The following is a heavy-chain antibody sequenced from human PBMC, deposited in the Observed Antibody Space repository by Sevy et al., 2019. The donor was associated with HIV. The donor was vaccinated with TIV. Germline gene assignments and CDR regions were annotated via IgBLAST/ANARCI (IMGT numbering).Heavy chain of an antibody. V-gene: IGHV3-74*01. D-gene: IGHD6-13*01. CDR2: INSGGSST. Sequence: GGSLRLSCAASGFTFSSYWMHWVRQAPGKGLVWVSRINSGGSSTSYADSVKGRFTISRDNAKNTLYLQMNSLRAEDTAVYYCARVGIAAAGDYYYYMDVWGKGTTVTVSS. CDR1: GFTFSSYW. CDR3: ARVGIAAAGDYYYYMDV. J-gene: IGHJ6*03.